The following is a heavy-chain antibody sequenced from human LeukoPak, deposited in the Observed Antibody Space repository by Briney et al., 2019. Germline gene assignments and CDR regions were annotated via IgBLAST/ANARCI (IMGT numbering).Heavy chain of an antibody. V-gene: IGHV3-33*06. Sequence: GGSLRLSCAASGFTFSTYAMHWVRQAPGKGLQWVALIWYDGTNKYYADSVKGRFTISRDNSNNTLFLQMNSLRAEDTAVYYCAKELTGDDAFDIWGQGTMVTVSS. CDR3: AKELTGDDAFDI. D-gene: IGHD3-9*01. CDR1: GFTFSTYA. J-gene: IGHJ3*02. CDR2: IWYDGTNK.